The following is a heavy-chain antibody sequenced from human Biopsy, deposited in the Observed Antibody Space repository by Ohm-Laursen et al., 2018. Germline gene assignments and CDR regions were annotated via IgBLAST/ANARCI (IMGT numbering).Heavy chain of an antibody. CDR1: GVSINGGRYY. CDR2: IFYSANT. CDR3: VRGVDYYDPYHYYALDA. D-gene: IGHD3-22*01. V-gene: IGHV4-31*11. Sequence: TLSLTCAVSGVSINGGRYYWNWIRHHPGKGLEWIGNIFYSANTYYNPSLKSRVTISVDTSKNQFSLKLSSVTAADTAVYYCVRGVDYYDPYHYYALDAWGQGTTVTVSS. J-gene: IGHJ6*02.